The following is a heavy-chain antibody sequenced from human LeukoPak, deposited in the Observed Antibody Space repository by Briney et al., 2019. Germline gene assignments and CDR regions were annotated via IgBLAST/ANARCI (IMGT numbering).Heavy chain of an antibody. CDR1: GFTFSSYA. Sequence: PGGSLRLSCAASGFTFSSYAMTWVRQAPGKGLEWVSLISGSGGTTYYTDSVKGRFTISRDNSKNTLYLQMNSLRAEDTAVYYCAKDWGYTSGCMDVWGQGTTVTVSS. CDR3: AKDWGYTSGCMDV. D-gene: IGHD6-19*01. J-gene: IGHJ6*02. CDR2: ISGSGGTT. V-gene: IGHV3-23*01.